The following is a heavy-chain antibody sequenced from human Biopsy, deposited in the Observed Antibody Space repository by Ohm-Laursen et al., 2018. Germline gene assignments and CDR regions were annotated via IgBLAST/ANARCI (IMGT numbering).Heavy chain of an antibody. Sequence: SLRLSCAASGFTFSHAWMSWVRQAPGKGLEWVGRIKNEIDGGTTDYAAPVKGRFTTLRDDSKNMLFLQMDSLKTEDTAVYYCTHHYDASDDVFDIWGQGTVVTASS. D-gene: IGHD3-22*01. J-gene: IGHJ3*02. CDR2: IKNEIDGGTT. V-gene: IGHV3-15*01. CDR1: GFTFSHAW. CDR3: THHYDASDDVFDI.